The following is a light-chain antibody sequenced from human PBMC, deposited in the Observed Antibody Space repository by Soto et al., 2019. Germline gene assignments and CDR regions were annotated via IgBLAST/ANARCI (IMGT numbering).Light chain of an antibody. CDR2: GAF. J-gene: IGKJ1*01. Sequence: EIVLTQSPDTLSLSPGERATLSCRASQSVSSSYLAWYQQKPGQPPRLHIYGAFSSATGIPDRFSGSGSGTEFTLTISRLEPLDFAVYYCQQYDSSPRTFGQGTKVEIK. CDR1: QSVSSSY. CDR3: QQYDSSPRT. V-gene: IGKV3-20*01.